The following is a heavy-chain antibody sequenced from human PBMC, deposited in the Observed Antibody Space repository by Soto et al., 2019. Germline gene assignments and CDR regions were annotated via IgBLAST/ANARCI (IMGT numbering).Heavy chain of an antibody. J-gene: IGHJ5*02. CDR3: ARDPHEYWTSYCFDP. CDR1: GYNFNIYG. Sequence: ASVKVSCKASGYNFNIYGINCVRQAPGQGIELMGWNXASXXKXXXXXNXXGRVPMPTDPPTSKAYLELRTLRSDDTAVYYCARDPHEYWTSYCFDPWGQETLVTVSS. V-gene: IGHV1-18*01. D-gene: IGHD3-10*01. CDR2: NXASXXKX.